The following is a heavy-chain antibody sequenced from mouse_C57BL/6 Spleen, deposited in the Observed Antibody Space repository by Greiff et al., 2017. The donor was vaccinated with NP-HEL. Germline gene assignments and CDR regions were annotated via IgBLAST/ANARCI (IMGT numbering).Heavy chain of an antibody. V-gene: IGHV1-80*01. J-gene: IGHJ3*01. CDR3: ARRDYYGSRGFAY. CDR1: GYAFSSYW. D-gene: IGHD1-1*01. Sequence: QVQLKESGAELVKPGASVKISCKASGYAFSSYWMNWVKQRPGKGLEWIGQIYPGDGDTNYNGKFKGKATLTADKSSSTAYMQLSSLTSEDSAVYFCARRDYYGSRGFAYWGQGTLVTVSA. CDR2: IYPGDGDT.